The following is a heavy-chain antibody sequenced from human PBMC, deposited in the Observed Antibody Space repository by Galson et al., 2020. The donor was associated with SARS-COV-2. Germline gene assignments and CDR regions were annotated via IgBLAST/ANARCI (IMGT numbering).Heavy chain of an antibody. CDR2: VYYSGRT. Sequence: ASETLSLTCTVSGASVTSENYYWSCIRQPPGKGLEWIGYVYYSGRTNYNSSLKSRVTISVDTSKNQFSLRLSSVTAADTAVYYCVIGIAAAPVKGAVDYWGQGTLVTVSS. V-gene: IGHV4-61*01. CDR3: VIGIAAAPVKGAVDY. J-gene: IGHJ4*02. CDR1: GASVTSENYY. D-gene: IGHD6-13*01.